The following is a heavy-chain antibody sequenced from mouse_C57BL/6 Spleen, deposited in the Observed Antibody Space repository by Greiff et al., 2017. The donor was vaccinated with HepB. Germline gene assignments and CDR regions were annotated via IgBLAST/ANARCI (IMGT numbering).Heavy chain of an antibody. CDR1: GYAFSSYW. J-gene: IGHJ4*01. D-gene: IGHD1-1*01. CDR3: ARGDYYGSSSYYYAMDY. CDR2: IYPGDGDT. V-gene: IGHV1-80*01. Sequence: VKLMESGAELVKPGASVKISCKASGYAFSSYWMNWVKQRPGKGLEWIGQIYPGDGDTNYNGKFKGKATLTADKSSSTAYMQLSSLTSEDSAVYFCARGDYYGSSSYYYAMDYWGQGTSVTVSS.